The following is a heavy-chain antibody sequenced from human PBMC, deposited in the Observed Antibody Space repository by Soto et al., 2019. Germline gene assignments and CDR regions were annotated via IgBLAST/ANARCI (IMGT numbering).Heavy chain of an antibody. CDR2: ISYDGSNK. Sequence: QVQLVESGGGVVQPGRSLRLSCAASGFTFSSYAMHWVRQAPGKGLEWVAVISYDGSNKYYADSVKGRFTISRDNSKYTLYRQMNCLRAGDTVLYYCAGLSAYYDYFWGSYRLDPDYWGQGTLVTVSS. D-gene: IGHD3-16*02. CDR3: AGLSAYYDYFWGSYRLDPDY. J-gene: IGHJ4*02. CDR1: GFTFSSYA. V-gene: IGHV3-30-3*01.